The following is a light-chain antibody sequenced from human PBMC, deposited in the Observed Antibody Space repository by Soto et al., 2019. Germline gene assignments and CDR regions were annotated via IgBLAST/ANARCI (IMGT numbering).Light chain of an antibody. CDR2: KSS. Sequence: DIQMTQSPSTLSASVGDRVTITGRASQSISAWLAWYQQKPGQAPKLLVYKSSPLESGVPSRFSGSGSGTEFTLTINSLQPDDFSTYYCQHYNNYPYTFGQGSKLEIK. J-gene: IGKJ2*01. CDR1: QSISAW. CDR3: QHYNNYPYT. V-gene: IGKV1-5*03.